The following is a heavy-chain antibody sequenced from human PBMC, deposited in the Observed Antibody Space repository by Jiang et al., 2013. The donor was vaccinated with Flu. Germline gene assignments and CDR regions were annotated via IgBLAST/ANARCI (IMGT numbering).Heavy chain of an antibody. J-gene: IGHJ4*02. D-gene: IGHD3-22*01. CDR1: GYSISSGYY. V-gene: IGHV4-38-2*02. Sequence: GLVKPSETLSLTCTVSGYSISSGYYWGWIRQPPGKGLEWIGSIYHSGSTYYNPSLKSRVTISVDTSKNQFSLKLSSVTAADTAVYYCARDPNYYDSSGYSEYYFDYWGQGTLVTVSS. CDR3: ARDPNYYDSSGYSEYYFDY. CDR2: IYHSGST.